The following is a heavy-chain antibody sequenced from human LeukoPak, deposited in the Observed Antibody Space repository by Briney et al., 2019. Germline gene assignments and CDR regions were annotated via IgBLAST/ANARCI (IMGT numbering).Heavy chain of an antibody. D-gene: IGHD1-26*01. CDR2: ILYSDIT. Sequence: SETLSLTCTVSGGSVGSGSYYWSWIRQSPGKGLEWIGYILYSDITNYSPSLKSRVTMSVDTSKNLFSLKVSSVTAADTAVYYCARGRSNYYGMDVWGQGTTVTVSS. CDR1: GGSVGSGSYY. CDR3: ARGRSNYYGMDV. V-gene: IGHV4-61*01. J-gene: IGHJ6*02.